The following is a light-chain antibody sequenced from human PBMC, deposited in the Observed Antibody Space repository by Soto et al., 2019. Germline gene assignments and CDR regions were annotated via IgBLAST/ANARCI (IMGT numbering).Light chain of an antibody. CDR1: SSDIGAYNF. J-gene: IGLJ2*01. CDR3: SSYAGSNSYVV. Sequence: QSFLTQPPSASGSPGQSVSISCPGNSSDIGAYNFVSWYQQHPGKAPRLMIYGVSKRPSGVPDRFSGSKSGNTASLTVSGLQAEDEADYYCSSYAGSNSYVVLGGGTK. V-gene: IGLV2-8*01. CDR2: GVS.